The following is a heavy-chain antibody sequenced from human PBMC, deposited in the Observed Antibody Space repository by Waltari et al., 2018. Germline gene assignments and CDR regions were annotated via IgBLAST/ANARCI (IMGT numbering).Heavy chain of an antibody. CDR2: INHSGST. CDR1: GGSFSGYY. V-gene: IGHV4-34*01. J-gene: IGHJ6*03. D-gene: IGHD3-3*01. Sequence: QVQLQQWGAGLLKPSETLSLTCAVYGGSFSGYYWSWIRQPPGKGLEWIGEINHSGSTNYNPSLKSRVTISVDTSKNQFSLKLSSVTAADTAVYYCARGVPATRFWSGYPRAYYYYYYMDVWGKGTTVTVSS. CDR3: ARGVPATRFWSGYPRAYYYYYYMDV.